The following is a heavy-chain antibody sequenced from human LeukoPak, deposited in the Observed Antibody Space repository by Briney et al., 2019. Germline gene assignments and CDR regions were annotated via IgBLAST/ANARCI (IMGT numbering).Heavy chain of an antibody. J-gene: IGHJ4*02. CDR1: GFTFSNYW. CDR3: AKETGRQSFGSGLDY. Sequence: GGSLRLSCAASGFTFSNYWMSWVRQAPGEGLEWVANIKQDGSEKFYVDSVKGRFTISRDNAKNSLYLQMNSLRVEDTAVYYCAKETGRQSFGSGLDYWGQGTLVTVSS. D-gene: IGHD2-15*01. CDR2: IKQDGSEK. V-gene: IGHV3-7*01.